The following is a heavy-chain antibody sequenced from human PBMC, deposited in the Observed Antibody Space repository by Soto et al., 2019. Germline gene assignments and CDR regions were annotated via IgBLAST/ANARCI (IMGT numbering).Heavy chain of an antibody. J-gene: IGHJ6*03. CDR1: GYTFTSYG. Sequence: ASVKVSCKASGYTFTSYGISWVRQAPGQGLEWMGWISAYNGNTNYAQKLQGRVTMTTDTSTSTAYMELRSLRSDDTAVYYCARAMHDYSSYDYYYYMDVWGKGTTVTVSS. D-gene: IGHD4-4*01. V-gene: IGHV1-18*01. CDR2: ISAYNGNT. CDR3: ARAMHDYSSYDYYYYMDV.